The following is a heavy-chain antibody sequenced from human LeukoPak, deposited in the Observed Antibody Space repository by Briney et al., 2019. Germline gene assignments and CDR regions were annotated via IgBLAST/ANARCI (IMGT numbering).Heavy chain of an antibody. CDR3: ARDRGPRPFADY. V-gene: IGHV4-59*12. Sequence: SETLSLTCTVSGGSISNYYWSWIRQPPGKGLEWLGYVHYSGSTNYNPSLKSRVTMSVDTSKNQFSLKLSSVTAADTAVYYCARDRGPRPFADYWGQGTLVTVSS. CDR2: VHYSGST. J-gene: IGHJ4*02. CDR1: GGSISNYY.